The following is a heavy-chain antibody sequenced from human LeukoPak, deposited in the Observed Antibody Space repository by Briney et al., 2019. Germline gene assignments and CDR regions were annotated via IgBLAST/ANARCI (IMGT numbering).Heavy chain of an antibody. D-gene: IGHD6-13*01. CDR2: ISISGSTI. CDR3: SRDTSAARDDAFDI. Sequence: GGSLRLSCAASGFTFSSYEMNWVRQAPGKGLEWVSYISISGSTIYYADSVKGRFTISRDNAKNSLYLQMNSLRAEDTAVYYCSRDTSAARDDAFDIWGQGTMVTVSS. J-gene: IGHJ3*02. CDR1: GFTFSSYE. V-gene: IGHV3-48*03.